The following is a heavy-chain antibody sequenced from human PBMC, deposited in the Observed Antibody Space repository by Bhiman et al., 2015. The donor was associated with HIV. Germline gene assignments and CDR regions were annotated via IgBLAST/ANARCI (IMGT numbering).Heavy chain of an antibody. CDR2: IKSKTDGGTT. D-gene: IGHD2-15*01. V-gene: IGHV3-15*01. CDR1: GFTFNNAW. CDR3: ARDGCSGGSCYSAYYYYYMDV. Sequence: EVQLVESGGGLVKPGGSLRLSCAASGFTFNNAWMSWVRQAPGKGLEWVGRIKSKTDGGTTDYPAPVKGRFTISRDDSKNTLYLQMNSLITEDTAVYYCARDGCSGGSCYSAYYYYYMDVWGQRDHGHRLL. J-gene: IGHJ6*03.